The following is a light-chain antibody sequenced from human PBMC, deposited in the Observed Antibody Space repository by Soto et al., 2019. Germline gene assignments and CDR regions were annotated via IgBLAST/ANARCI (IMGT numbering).Light chain of an antibody. Sequence: QSVLTQPASVSGSPGQSITISCTGTSSDVGGYNYVSWYQQHPGKAPKLMIYDVSNRPSGVSNRFSGSKSGNTASLTISGLQAEDEADYYWSSYTSSSTVVFAGGTKLTVL. CDR2: DVS. CDR1: SSDVGGYNY. J-gene: IGLJ2*01. V-gene: IGLV2-14*01. CDR3: SSYTSSSTVV.